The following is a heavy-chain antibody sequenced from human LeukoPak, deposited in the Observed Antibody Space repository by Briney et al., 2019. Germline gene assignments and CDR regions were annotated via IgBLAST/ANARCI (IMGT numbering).Heavy chain of an antibody. D-gene: IGHD3-9*01. V-gene: IGHV1-2*02. CDR2: INPNSGGT. Sequence: ASVKVSCKASGYTFTGYYMHWVRQAPGQGLEWMGWINPNSGGTNYAQKFQGRVTMTRDTSISTAYMELSRLRSDDTAVYYCACPNYDILTGYYSNYYYYGMDVWGQGTTVTVSS. CDR3: ACPNYDILTGYYSNYYYYGMDV. CDR1: GYTFTGYY. J-gene: IGHJ6*02.